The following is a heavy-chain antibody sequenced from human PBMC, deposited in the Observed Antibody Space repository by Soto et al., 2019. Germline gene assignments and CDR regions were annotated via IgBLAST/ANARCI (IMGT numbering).Heavy chain of an antibody. CDR1: GGSISRNNYY. Sequence: SETLSLTCTVSGGSISRNNYYWGWIRQPPGKGLEWIGSVYYSGSNYYNPSLRRRVTISVDTSKKQFSLRLSAVTAADTAVYYCARDFGSGSRYGIDVWGQGTMVT. J-gene: IGHJ6*02. CDR3: ARDFGSGSRYGIDV. CDR2: VYYSGSN. V-gene: IGHV4-39*01. D-gene: IGHD3-10*01.